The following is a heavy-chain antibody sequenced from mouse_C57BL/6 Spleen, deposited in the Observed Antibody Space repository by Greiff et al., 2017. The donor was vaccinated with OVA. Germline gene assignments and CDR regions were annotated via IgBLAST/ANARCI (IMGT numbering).Heavy chain of an antibody. V-gene: IGHV14-4*01. J-gene: IGHJ3*01. D-gene: IGHD4-1*01. CDR2: IDPENGDT. CDR1: GFNIKDDY. Sequence: VHVKQSGAELVRPGASVKLSCTASGFNIKDDYMHWVKQRPEQGLEWIGWIDPENGDTEYASKFQGKATITADTSSNTAYLQLSSLTSEDTAVYYCTTGTAYWGQGTLVTVSA. CDR3: TTGTAY.